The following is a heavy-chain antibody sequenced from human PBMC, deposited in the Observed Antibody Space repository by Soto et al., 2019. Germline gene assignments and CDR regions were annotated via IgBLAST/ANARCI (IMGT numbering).Heavy chain of an antibody. J-gene: IGHJ5*02. Sequence: EVQLLESGGGLVQPGGSLRLSCAASGFTFSSYVMSWVRQAPGKGLEWVSAISGSGGSTYYADSVKGRFTISRDNSKNTLYLQMNSLRAEDTAVYYCAKYLGSSSKRGWFDPWGQGTLVTVSS. CDR3: AKYLGSSSKRGWFDP. CDR2: ISGSGGST. V-gene: IGHV3-23*01. CDR1: GFTFSSYV. D-gene: IGHD6-6*01.